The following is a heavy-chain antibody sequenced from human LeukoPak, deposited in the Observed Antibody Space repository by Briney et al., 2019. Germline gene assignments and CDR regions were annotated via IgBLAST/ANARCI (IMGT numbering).Heavy chain of an antibody. CDR3: ARDKGDSSGWYYGPTGDFDL. CDR2: TFYRSKYYY. V-gene: IGHV6-1*01. CDR1: GDSVSSNSGA. J-gene: IGHJ2*01. Sequence: ASQTLSLTCAISGDSVSSNSGAWNWIRQSPSRGLEWLGRTFYRSKYYYEYAVSVKSRITINPDTSKNQFSLKLSSVTAADTAVYYCARDKGDSSGWYYGPTGDFDLWGRGTLVTVSS. D-gene: IGHD6-19*01.